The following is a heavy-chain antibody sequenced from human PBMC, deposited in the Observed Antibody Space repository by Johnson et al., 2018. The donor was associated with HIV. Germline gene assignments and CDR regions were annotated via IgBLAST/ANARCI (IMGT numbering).Heavy chain of an antibody. CDR3: ARGSWGTIFGVVITDAFDI. J-gene: IGHJ3*02. CDR2: ISSNGGST. V-gene: IGHV3-64*01. CDR1: GFSFSSHG. Sequence: EVQLVESGGGLVQPGGSLRLSCAVSGFSFSSHGMHWVRQAPGKGLEYVSAISSNGGSTYYATSVKGRFTISRDNSKNTLYLQMGSLRAEDMAVYYCARGSWGTIFGVVITDAFDIWGQGTMVTVSS. D-gene: IGHD3-3*01.